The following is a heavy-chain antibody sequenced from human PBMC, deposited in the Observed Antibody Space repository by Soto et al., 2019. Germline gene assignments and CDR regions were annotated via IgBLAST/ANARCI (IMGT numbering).Heavy chain of an antibody. V-gene: IGHV3-23*01. CDR2: ISGSGGST. Sequence: EVQLLESGGGLVQPGGSLRLSCAASGFTFSSYAMSWVRQAPGKGLEWVSAISGSGGSTYYADSVKGRFTISRDNSKNMLYRQMNSLRADDTAVYYCAKLDYCSGGSCLIPAYWGQGTLVTVSS. CDR3: AKLDYCSGGSCLIPAY. J-gene: IGHJ4*02. CDR1: GFTFSSYA. D-gene: IGHD2-15*01.